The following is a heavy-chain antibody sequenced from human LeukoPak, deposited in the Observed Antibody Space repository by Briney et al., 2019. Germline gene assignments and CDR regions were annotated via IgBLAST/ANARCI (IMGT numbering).Heavy chain of an antibody. V-gene: IGHV1-46*01. Sequence: GASVKVSCKASGYTFTSYYMHWVRQAPGQGLEWMGIINPSGGSTSYAQKFQGRVTMTEDTSTDTAYMELSSLRSEDTAVYYCATVLHGDPLPGNWFDPWGQGTLVTVPS. J-gene: IGHJ5*02. CDR2: INPSGGST. CDR3: ATVLHGDPLPGNWFDP. CDR1: GYTFTSYY. D-gene: IGHD4-17*01.